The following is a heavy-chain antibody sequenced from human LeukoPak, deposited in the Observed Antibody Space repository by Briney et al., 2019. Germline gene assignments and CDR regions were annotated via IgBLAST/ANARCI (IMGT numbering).Heavy chain of an antibody. CDR3: AKAPHRITGKFDY. Sequence: GGSLRLSCAASGFTFSSYAMSWVRQAPGNGLEWVSAISGSGGSTYYADSVKGRFTISRDNSKNTLYLQMNSLRAEDTAVYYCAKAPHRITGKFDYWGQGTLVTVSS. V-gene: IGHV3-23*01. CDR1: GFTFSSYA. CDR2: ISGSGGST. D-gene: IGHD1-20*01. J-gene: IGHJ4*02.